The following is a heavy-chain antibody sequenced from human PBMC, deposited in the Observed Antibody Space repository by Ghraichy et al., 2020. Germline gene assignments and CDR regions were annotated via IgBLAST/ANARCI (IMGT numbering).Heavy chain of an antibody. CDR3: ASCYGDYDFDY. CDR1: GFTFSSYW. V-gene: IGHV3-7*01. Sequence: GESLNISCAASGFTFSSYWMSWVRQAPGKGLEWVANIKQDGSEKYYVDSVKGRFTISRDNAKNSLYLQMNSLRAEDTAVYYCASCYGDYDFDYWGQGTLVTVSS. J-gene: IGHJ4*02. D-gene: IGHD4-17*01. CDR2: IKQDGSEK.